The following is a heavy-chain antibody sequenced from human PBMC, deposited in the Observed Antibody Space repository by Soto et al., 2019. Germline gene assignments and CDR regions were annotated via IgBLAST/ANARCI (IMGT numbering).Heavy chain of an antibody. Sequence: SETLSLTCTVSGGSISSYYWSWIRQPPGKGLEWIGYIYYSGSTNYNPSLKSRFTISVDTSKNQFSLKLSSVTAADTAVYYCARYGGGTTAASFDPWGQGTLVTVSS. CDR3: ARYGGGTTAASFDP. J-gene: IGHJ5*02. CDR1: GGSISSYY. V-gene: IGHV4-59*01. CDR2: IYYSGST. D-gene: IGHD3-16*01.